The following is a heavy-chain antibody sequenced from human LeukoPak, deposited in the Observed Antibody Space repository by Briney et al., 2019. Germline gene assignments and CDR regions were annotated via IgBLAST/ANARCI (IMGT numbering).Heavy chain of an antibody. Sequence: GRSLRLSCAAPGFTFSSYAMSWVRQAPGKGLEWVSAISGSGGSTYYADSVKGRFTISRDNSKNTLYLQMNSLRAEDTAVYYCAKGSSSWYYLFDYWGQGTLVTVSS. J-gene: IGHJ4*02. CDR1: GFTFSSYA. CDR2: ISGSGGST. V-gene: IGHV3-23*01. D-gene: IGHD6-13*01. CDR3: AKGSSSWYYLFDY.